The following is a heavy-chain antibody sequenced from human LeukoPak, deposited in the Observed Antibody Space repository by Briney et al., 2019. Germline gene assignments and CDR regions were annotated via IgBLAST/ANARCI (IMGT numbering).Heavy chain of an antibody. V-gene: IGHV4-34*01. CDR3: ARGTGYSYGTN. CDR1: GGSFSGYY. Sequence: SETLSLTCAVYGGSFSGYYWSWIRQPPGKGLEWIGEINHSGSTNYNPSLKSRVTISVDTSKNQFSLKLSSVTAADTAVYYCARGTGYSYGTNWGQGTLVTVSS. CDR2: INHSGST. D-gene: IGHD5-18*01. J-gene: IGHJ4*02.